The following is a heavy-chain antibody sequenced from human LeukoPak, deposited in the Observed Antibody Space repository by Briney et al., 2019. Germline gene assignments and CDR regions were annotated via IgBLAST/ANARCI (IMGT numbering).Heavy chain of an antibody. J-gene: IGHJ6*03. Sequence: SETLSLTCAVYGGSFSGYYWSWIRQPPGKGLEWIGEINHSGSTNYNPSLKSRVTISVDTSKNQFSLKLSSVTAVDTAVYYCARKARTSGYYPPYYYYMDVWGKGTTVTVSS. CDR2: INHSGST. D-gene: IGHD3-22*01. CDR3: ARKARTSGYYPPYYYYMDV. V-gene: IGHV4-34*01. CDR1: GGSFSGYY.